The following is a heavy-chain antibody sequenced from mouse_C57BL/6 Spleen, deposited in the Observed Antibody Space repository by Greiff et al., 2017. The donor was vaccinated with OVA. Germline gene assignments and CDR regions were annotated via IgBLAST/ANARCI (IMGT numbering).Heavy chain of an antibody. CDR1: GYTFTSYT. J-gene: IGHJ2*01. CDR3: ERGGSRDD. V-gene: IGHV1-4*01. CDR2: INPCSGYT. Sequence: QVQLKQSGAELARPGASVKMSCKASGYTFTSYTMHWVKQRPGQGLEWIGYINPCSGYTKYNQKFKDPAPLTADKSSRTAYIQLRRLPSEDSAVFNGERGGSRDDWGKGTTRTVSS.